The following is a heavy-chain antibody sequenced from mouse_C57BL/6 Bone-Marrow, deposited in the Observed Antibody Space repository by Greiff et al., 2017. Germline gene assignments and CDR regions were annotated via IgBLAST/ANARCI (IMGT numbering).Heavy chain of an antibody. J-gene: IGHJ1*03. V-gene: IGHV1-15*01. CDR2: IDPETGGT. CDR1: GYTFTDYE. Sequence: QVHVKQSGAELVRPGASVTLSCKASGYTFTDYEMHWVKQTPVHGLEWIGAIDPETGGTAYNQKFKGKAILTADKSSSTAYMELRSLTSEDSAVYYCTRGDAQGYFDVWGTGTTVTVSS. CDR3: TRGDAQGYFDV.